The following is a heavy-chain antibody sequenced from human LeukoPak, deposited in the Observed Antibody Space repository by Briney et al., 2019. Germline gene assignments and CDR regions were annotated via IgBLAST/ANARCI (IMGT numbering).Heavy chain of an antibody. CDR2: ISYDGSNK. CDR3: ARVASSWSQGPDY. Sequence: QAGGSLRLSCAASGFTFSSYGMHWVRQAPGKGLEWVAVISYDGSNKYYADSVKGRFTISRDNSKNTLYLQMNSLRAEDTAVYYCARVASSWSQGPDYWGQGTLVTVSS. V-gene: IGHV3-30*03. D-gene: IGHD6-13*01. CDR1: GFTFSSYG. J-gene: IGHJ4*02.